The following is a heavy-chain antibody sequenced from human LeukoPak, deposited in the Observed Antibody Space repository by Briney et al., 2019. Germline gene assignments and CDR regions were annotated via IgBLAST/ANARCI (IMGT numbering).Heavy chain of an antibody. CDR1: GDSFNTHW. CDR2: IYPEDSDT. Sequence: GASLKISCKGTGDSFNTHWIAWVRQMPGRGLELMGVIYPEDSDTRYTPSFQGRVTISADKTINTAYLQWTSLKASDTAMYFCARHRDGYNRDWGQGTLVIVSS. J-gene: IGHJ4*02. CDR3: ARHRDGYNRD. V-gene: IGHV5-51*01. D-gene: IGHD5-24*01.